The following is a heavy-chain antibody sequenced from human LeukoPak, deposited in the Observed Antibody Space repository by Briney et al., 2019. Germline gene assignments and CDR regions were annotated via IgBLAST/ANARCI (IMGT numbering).Heavy chain of an antibody. D-gene: IGHD6-19*01. CDR1: GFRFSSYA. Sequence: EGSLRLSCAASGFRFSSYAMHWVRQAPGKGLEWVAVMLYDGSTKYYADSVKGRFTISRDDSKNTLYLQMNSLRAEDTAVYYCVRGDSHKSDWYNNWGQGTLVTVSS. CDR2: MLYDGSTK. J-gene: IGHJ4*02. CDR3: VRGDSHKSDWYNN. V-gene: IGHV3-30-3*01.